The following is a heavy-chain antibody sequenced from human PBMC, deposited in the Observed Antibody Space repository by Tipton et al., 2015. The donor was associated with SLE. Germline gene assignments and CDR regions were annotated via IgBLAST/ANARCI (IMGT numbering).Heavy chain of an antibody. CDR3: AKEGGFRELFDYYGMDV. Sequence: LSLTCTVSGYSITSGYYWGWIRQAPGKGLEWVSAISGSGGSTYYADSVKGRFTISRDNSKNTLYLQMNSLRAEDTAVYYCAKEGGFRELFDYYGMDVWGQGTTVTVSS. CDR1: GYSITSGYY. J-gene: IGHJ6*02. D-gene: IGHD3-10*01. CDR2: ISGSGGST. V-gene: IGHV3-23*01.